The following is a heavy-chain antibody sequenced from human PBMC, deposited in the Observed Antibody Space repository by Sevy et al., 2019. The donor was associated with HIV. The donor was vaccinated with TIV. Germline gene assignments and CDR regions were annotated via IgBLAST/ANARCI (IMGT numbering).Heavy chain of an antibody. CDR1: KLTLSDYG. Sequence: GGSLRLSCAVSKLTLSDYGMHWVRQAPGKGLEWVAVISFDGYNKNYVDSVKGRFTISRDNSKNTVYLEMNSLRREDTAVYYCAKELQRGYDFWGGPNFDYWGQGILVTVSS. CDR2: ISFDGYNK. CDR3: AKELQRGYDFWGGPNFDY. V-gene: IGHV3-30*18. D-gene: IGHD3-3*01. J-gene: IGHJ4*02.